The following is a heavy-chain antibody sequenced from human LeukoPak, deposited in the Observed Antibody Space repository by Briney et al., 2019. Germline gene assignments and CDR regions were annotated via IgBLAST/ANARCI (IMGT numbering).Heavy chain of an antibody. V-gene: IGHV5-51*01. D-gene: IGHD4-17*01. J-gene: IGHJ6*03. Sequence: GESLKISCKVSGYSFTNYWIGWVRQMPAKGLEWMGIIYPGGSDTRYSPSFQGQVTISAGKSISTAYLQWSSLKASDTAIYYCARHHMTSVTTAPFYYIDVWGTGATVTVSS. CDR2: IYPGGSDT. CDR1: GYSFTNYW. CDR3: ARHHMTSVTTAPFYYIDV.